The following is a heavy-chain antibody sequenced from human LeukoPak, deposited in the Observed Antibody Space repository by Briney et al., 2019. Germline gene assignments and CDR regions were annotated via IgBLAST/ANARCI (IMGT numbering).Heavy chain of an antibody. CDR2: ISAYNGNT. J-gene: IGHJ2*01. D-gene: IGHD1-26*01. CDR1: GYTFTSYG. CDR3: ARVSYFNCYFDL. Sequence: ASVKVSCKASGYTFTSYGISWVRQAPGQGLEWMGWISAYNGNTNYAQKLQGRVTMTTDTSTSTAYMELRSLRSDDPAVYYCARVSYFNCYFDLWGRGTLVTVSS. V-gene: IGHV1-18*01.